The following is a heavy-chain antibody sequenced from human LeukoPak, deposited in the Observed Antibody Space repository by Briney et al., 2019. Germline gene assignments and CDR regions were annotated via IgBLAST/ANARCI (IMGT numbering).Heavy chain of an antibody. V-gene: IGHV4-59*08. CDR2: IYYSGST. CDR1: GGSISSYY. CDR3: ARHSSLRTFDY. Sequence: SETLSLTCTVSGGSISSYYWSWIRQPPGKGLGWIGYIYYSGSTNYNPSLKSRVTISVDTSKNQFSLKLSSVTAADTALYYCARHSSLRTFDYWGQGTLVTVSS. D-gene: IGHD1-1*01. J-gene: IGHJ4*02.